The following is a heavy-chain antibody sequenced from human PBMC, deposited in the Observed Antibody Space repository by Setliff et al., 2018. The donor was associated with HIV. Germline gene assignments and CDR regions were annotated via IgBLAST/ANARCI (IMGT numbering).Heavy chain of an antibody. CDR3: AKGPRGLGLTYYFDY. V-gene: IGHV4-34*01. D-gene: IGHD7-27*01. CDR1: GGSFSGSY. Sequence: SETLSLTCAVYGGSFSGSYWSWIRQAPGKGLECIGEINHSGITHYNPSLETRVTMFADTSKNQFSLRLSPVTVADTAIYYCAKGPRGLGLTYYFDYWAQGSQVTVSS. J-gene: IGHJ4*02. CDR2: INHSGIT.